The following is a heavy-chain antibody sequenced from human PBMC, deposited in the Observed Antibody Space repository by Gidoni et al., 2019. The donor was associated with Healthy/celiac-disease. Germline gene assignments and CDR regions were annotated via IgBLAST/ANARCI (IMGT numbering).Heavy chain of an antibody. V-gene: IGHV3-74*01. CDR2: INSDGSRT. Sequence: EVQLVESGGGLVQPGGSLRLSCADSGFTFSSYWIHWVRQAPGKGLVLLSRINSDGSRTSYADSVKVRFTISRDNAKNTLYLQMNSLRAEDTAVYYCASSLYSISFDSLGQVTLVTVSS. J-gene: IGHJ4*02. CDR1: GFTFSSYW. D-gene: IGHD4-4*01. CDR3: ASSLYSISFDS.